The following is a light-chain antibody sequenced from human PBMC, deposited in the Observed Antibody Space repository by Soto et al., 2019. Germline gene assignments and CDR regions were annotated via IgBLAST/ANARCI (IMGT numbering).Light chain of an antibody. CDR2: DVS. CDR3: SSYTSSSTYV. V-gene: IGLV2-14*01. J-gene: IGLJ1*01. Sequence: ALTQPASVSGSPGQSITISCTGTSSDVGGYNYVSWYQQHPGKPPKLMIYDVSNRPSGVSNRFSGSKSGNTASLTISGLQAEDEADYYCSSYTSSSTYVFGTGTKVTVL. CDR1: SSDVGGYNY.